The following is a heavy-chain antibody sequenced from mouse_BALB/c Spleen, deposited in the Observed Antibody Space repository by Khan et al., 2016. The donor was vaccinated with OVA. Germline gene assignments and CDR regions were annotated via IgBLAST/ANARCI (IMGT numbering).Heavy chain of an antibody. Sequence: VQLKESGPGLVKPSQTVSLTCTVTGISITSGNYRWSWLRQFPGNKLEWIGNIYYSGTVTYNPSLTSRTTITRDTSNTQFFLEMNSLTAEDTATYYCARDYGSRYWYFDVWGAGTTVTVSS. V-gene: IGHV3-5*02. J-gene: IGHJ1*01. D-gene: IGHD1-1*01. CDR2: IYYSGTV. CDR1: GISITSGNYR. CDR3: ARDYGSRYWYFDV.